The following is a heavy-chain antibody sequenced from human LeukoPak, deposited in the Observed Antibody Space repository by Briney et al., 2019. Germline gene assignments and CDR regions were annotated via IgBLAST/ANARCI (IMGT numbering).Heavy chain of an antibody. V-gene: IGHV3-21*01. CDR3: ARACGGDCYLSDY. J-gene: IGHJ4*02. CDR1: GFTFSSYS. CDR2: ISTSSTYI. Sequence: GGSLRLSCAASGFTFSSYSMDWVRQAPGKGLEWVSSISTSSTYIYYADSVKGRFTISRDNAKNSLYLQMNSLRAEDTAVYYCARACGGDCYLSDYWGQGTLVTVSS. D-gene: IGHD2-21*02.